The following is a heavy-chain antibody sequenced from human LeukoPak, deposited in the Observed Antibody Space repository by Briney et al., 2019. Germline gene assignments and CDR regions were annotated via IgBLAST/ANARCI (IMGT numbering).Heavy chain of an antibody. CDR2: IIPIFGTA. Sequence: SVKVSCKASGGTFSSYAISWVRQAPGQGLEWMGGIIPIFGTANYAQKFQGRVTITADESTSTAYMGLSSLRSEDTAVYYCARAECSTTNCHTRIRNYYMDVWGTGTPVTVSS. V-gene: IGHV1-69*13. D-gene: IGHD2-2*01. CDR3: ARAECSTTNCHTRIRNYYMDV. J-gene: IGHJ6*03. CDR1: GGTFSSYA.